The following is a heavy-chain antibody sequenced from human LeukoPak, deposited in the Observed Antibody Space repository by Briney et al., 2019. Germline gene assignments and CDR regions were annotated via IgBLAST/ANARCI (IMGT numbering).Heavy chain of an antibody. CDR1: GFTFSSYA. Sequence: PGGSLRLSCAASGFTFSSYAMSWVRQAPGKGLEWVSAISGSGGSTYYADSVKGRFTIFRDNSKNTPYLQMNSLRAEDTAVYYCAKDPTYGEPRKSFDYWGQGTLVTVSS. J-gene: IGHJ4*02. D-gene: IGHD1-14*01. CDR3: AKDPTYGEPRKSFDY. V-gene: IGHV3-23*01. CDR2: ISGSGGST.